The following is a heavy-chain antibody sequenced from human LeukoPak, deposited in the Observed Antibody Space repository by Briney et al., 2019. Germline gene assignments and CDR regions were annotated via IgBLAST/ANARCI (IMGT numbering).Heavy chain of an antibody. D-gene: IGHD6-6*01. CDR3: ARGREEVVHY. CDR1: GYTFTVYY. J-gene: IGHJ4*02. CDR2: INPNTGGT. Sequence: ASVTVSFTASGYTFTVYYSHWVRRAPGLGLEWMGWINPNTGGTNYAQKFQGGVTMTRDTSISTAYMELTRLRSDDTAVYYCARGREEVVHYWGQGTLVTVSS. V-gene: IGHV1-2*02.